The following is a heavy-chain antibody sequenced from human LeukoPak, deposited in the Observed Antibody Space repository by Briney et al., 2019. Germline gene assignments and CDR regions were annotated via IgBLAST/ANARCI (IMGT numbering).Heavy chain of an antibody. V-gene: IGHV3-74*01. CDR2: IVGDGSYT. CDR3: ARDGSNSHAFDV. J-gene: IGHJ3*01. Sequence: GGSLRLSCAASRFTFNSYWMHWVRQAPGKGLVWVSRIVGDGSYTNYADSVKGRFTISRDNAKNTLSLQMNSLRAEDTAVYYCARDGSNSHAFDVWGLGTMVTVSS. D-gene: IGHD5-24*01. CDR1: RFTFNSYW.